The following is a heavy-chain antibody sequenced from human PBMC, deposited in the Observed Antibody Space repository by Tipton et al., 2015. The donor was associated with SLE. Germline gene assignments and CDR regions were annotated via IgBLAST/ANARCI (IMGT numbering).Heavy chain of an antibody. CDR1: GGSVNGHY. D-gene: IGHD3-3*01. V-gene: IGHV4-59*02. CDR2: IYYKGST. J-gene: IGHJ4*02. CDR3: AIASLVGVVTVRGPFDY. Sequence: LRLSCTVSGGSVNGHYWNWIRQAPGKGLEWIGYIYYKGSTDYKSSLKSRLTISIDRSKNQVSLKLTSVTAADTAVYYCAIASLVGVVTVRGPFDYLGQGSLVTVSS.